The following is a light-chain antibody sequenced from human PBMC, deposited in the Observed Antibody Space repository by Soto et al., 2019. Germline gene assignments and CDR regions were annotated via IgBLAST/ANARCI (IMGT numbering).Light chain of an antibody. J-gene: IGKJ3*01. V-gene: IGKV2-28*01. Sequence: DIVMTQSPLSLPVTPGEPASISCRSSQSLLQTNGYNYLDWYLQKPGQSPQLLIYLGSNRASGVHDRFSGSGSGTHFTLKISRVEAEDVGVYYCMQALQTPFTFGPGTKVDIK. CDR2: LGS. CDR3: MQALQTPFT. CDR1: QSLLQTNGYNY.